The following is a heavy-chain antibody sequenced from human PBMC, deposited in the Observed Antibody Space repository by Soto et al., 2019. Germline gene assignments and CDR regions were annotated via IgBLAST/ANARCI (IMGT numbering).Heavy chain of an antibody. CDR2: ITAFNGNT. CDR3: ARISQRDFWSGYYYFFDY. CDR1: GYTFTDYG. Sequence: QVHLVQSGAEVEKPGASVKVSCKASGYTFTDYGISWVRQAPGQGLQWMGWITAFNGNTKYAQQFQGRVTMTTDTSASPAYMELRSLESDDTAVYYCARISQRDFWSGYYYFFDYWGQGTLVTVSS. D-gene: IGHD3-3*01. J-gene: IGHJ4*02. V-gene: IGHV1-18*01.